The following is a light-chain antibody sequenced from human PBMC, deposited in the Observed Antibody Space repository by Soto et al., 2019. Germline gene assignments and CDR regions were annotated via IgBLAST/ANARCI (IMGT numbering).Light chain of an antibody. Sequence: DIQMTQSPSTLSATVGDRVAITCRASQNIGSRLAWYQQKPDEAPKLLIYDASSLESGVPLRFGGSGSGTDFTLIISSLQPDDFATYYCQQCYTPFTFGGGTKVEIK. CDR1: QNIGSR. CDR3: QQCYTPFT. CDR2: DAS. J-gene: IGKJ4*01. V-gene: IGKV1-5*01.